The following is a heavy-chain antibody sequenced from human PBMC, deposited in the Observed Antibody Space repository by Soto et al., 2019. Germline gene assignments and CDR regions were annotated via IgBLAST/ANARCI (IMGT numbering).Heavy chain of an antibody. CDR3: ASSPNYYDSSGYNFQH. J-gene: IGHJ1*01. CDR2: IIPIFGTA. V-gene: IGHV1-69*12. Sequence: QVQLVQSGAEVKKPGSSVKVSCKASGGTFSSYAISWVRQAPGQGLEWMGGIIPIFGTANYAQKFQGRVTITADESTSTAYMELSSLSSEDTAVYYCASSPNYYDSSGYNFQHWGQGTLVTVSS. CDR1: GGTFSSYA. D-gene: IGHD3-22*01.